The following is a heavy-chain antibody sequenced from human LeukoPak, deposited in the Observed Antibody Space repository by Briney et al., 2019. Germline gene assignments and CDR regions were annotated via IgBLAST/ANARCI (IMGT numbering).Heavy chain of an antibody. CDR3: ARATGGIFGF. D-gene: IGHD1-26*01. Sequence: SQTLSLTCVISGDSVSSHLVTWSWIRQSPSGGLEWLGRTYYRSKWSYDYAVSVEGRITISPDTSKNQYSLRLDSVTPEDTAIFYCARATGGIFGFWGQGTLVTVSS. CDR1: GDSVSSHLVT. J-gene: IGHJ4*02. CDR2: TYYRSKWSY. V-gene: IGHV6-1*01.